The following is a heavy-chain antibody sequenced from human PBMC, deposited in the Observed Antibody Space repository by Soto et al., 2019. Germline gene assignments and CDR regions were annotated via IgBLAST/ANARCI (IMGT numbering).Heavy chain of an antibody. D-gene: IGHD6-19*01. CDR2: ISSDGSST. Sequence: EVQLVESGGGLVQPGGSLRLSCAASGFTFSSYWMHWVRQAPGKGLVWVSRISSDGSSTSYADSVKGRFTISRDNAEKTLFMQMNSLRADDTAVYYCTRVPTTAVAGPYYFDYWGQGALVTVSS. CDR1: GFTFSSYW. J-gene: IGHJ4*02. V-gene: IGHV3-74*01. CDR3: TRVPTTAVAGPYYFDY.